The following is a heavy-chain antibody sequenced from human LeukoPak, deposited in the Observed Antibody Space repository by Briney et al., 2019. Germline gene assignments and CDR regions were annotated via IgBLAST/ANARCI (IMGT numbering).Heavy chain of an antibody. CDR3: ARVSSEWLVPDY. J-gene: IGHJ4*02. D-gene: IGHD6-19*01. V-gene: IGHV4-61*02. CDR2: VYTSGST. CDR1: GGSISSGSYY. Sequence: SQTLSLTCTVSGGSISSGSYYWGWLRQPAGKGLEWIGRVYTSGSTNYNPSLKSRVTISVDTSKNQFSLKLSSVTAADTAVYYCARVSSEWLVPDYWGQGTLVTVSS.